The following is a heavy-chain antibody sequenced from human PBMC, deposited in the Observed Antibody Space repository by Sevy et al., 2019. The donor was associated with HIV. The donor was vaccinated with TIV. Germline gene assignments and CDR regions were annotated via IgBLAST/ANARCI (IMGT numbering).Heavy chain of an antibody. Sequence: GESLKISCVASGFPFNYYAMNWVRQAPGKGLEWILYINSDSDTMYYGDSVKGRFTISRDNAKNSLYLQMKSLRDEDTAVYYCARERGTYYDTSGYPYLLEAGFDYWGQGTLVTVSS. CDR3: ARERGTYYDTSGYPYLLEAGFDY. D-gene: IGHD3-22*01. CDR1: GFPFNYYA. V-gene: IGHV3-48*02. CDR2: INSDSDTM. J-gene: IGHJ4*02.